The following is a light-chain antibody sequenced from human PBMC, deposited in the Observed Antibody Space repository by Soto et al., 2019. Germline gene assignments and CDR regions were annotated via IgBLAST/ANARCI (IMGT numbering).Light chain of an antibody. CDR1: KNDIGVYDF. CDR2: EVV. CDR3: KSYAGSNTYV. J-gene: IGLJ1*01. V-gene: IGLV2-8*01. Sequence: QSVLTKPPSASGSPGQSVTISCHGTKNDIGVYDFVSWYQHHPGKAPRLIIYEVVQRPSGVPDRFSGSKSGNTASLTVSGLQAADEADYFCKSYAGSNTYVFGSGTKV.